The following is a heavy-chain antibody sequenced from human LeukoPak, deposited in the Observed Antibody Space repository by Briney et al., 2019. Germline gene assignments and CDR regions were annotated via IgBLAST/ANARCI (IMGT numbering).Heavy chain of an antibody. V-gene: IGHV3-30*14. Sequence: PGGSLRLSCAASGFTFSSYAMHWVRQAPGKGLEWVAVISYDGSNKYYADSVKGRFTISRDNSKNTLYLQMNSLRAEDTAVYYCARAGPTDHWFDPWGQGTLVTVSS. CDR1: GFTFSSYA. J-gene: IGHJ5*02. CDR3: ARAGPTDHWFDP. D-gene: IGHD4-17*01. CDR2: ISYDGSNK.